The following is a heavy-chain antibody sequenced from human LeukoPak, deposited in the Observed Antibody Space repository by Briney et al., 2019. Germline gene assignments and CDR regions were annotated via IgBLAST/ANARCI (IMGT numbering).Heavy chain of an antibody. CDR3: ARGLGSSWYGD. Sequence: PSETLSLTCTVSGGSISSGDYYGSWIRQPPGKGLEWIGYIYYSGSSYHNPSLKSRLIISVDTSKNQFSLKLSSVTAADTAVYYCARGLGSSWYGDWGQGTLVTVSS. V-gene: IGHV4-30-4*01. D-gene: IGHD6-13*01. CDR2: IYYSGSS. CDR1: GGSISSGDYY. J-gene: IGHJ4*02.